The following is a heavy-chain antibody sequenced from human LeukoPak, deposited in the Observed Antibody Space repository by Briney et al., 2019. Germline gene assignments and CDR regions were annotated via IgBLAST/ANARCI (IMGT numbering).Heavy chain of an antibody. CDR2: ISGSGGST. CDR3: AKQLVGGATKSGPFDY. Sequence: PGGSLRLSCAASGFTFSSYSMNWVRQAPGKGLEWVSAISGSGGSTYYADSVKGRFTISRDNPKNTLYLQMNSLRAEDTAVYYCAKQLVGGATKSGPFDYWGQGTLVTVSS. CDR1: GFTFSSYS. J-gene: IGHJ4*02. V-gene: IGHV3-23*01. D-gene: IGHD1-26*01.